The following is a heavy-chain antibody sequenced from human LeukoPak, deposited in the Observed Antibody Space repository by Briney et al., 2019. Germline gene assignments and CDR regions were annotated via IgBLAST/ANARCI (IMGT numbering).Heavy chain of an antibody. J-gene: IGHJ6*03. Sequence: SETLSLTCTVSGGSISSDSYYWSWIRHPAGKGLEWIGRIYSSGSTNYNPSLKSRVTISVDASKNLFSLRLSSVSAADTAVYYCAREGAPGGIFGYYYDMDVWGEGTTVTVSS. V-gene: IGHV4-61*02. CDR3: AREGAPGGIFGYYYDMDV. D-gene: IGHD3-3*01. CDR1: GGSISSDSYY. CDR2: IYSSGST.